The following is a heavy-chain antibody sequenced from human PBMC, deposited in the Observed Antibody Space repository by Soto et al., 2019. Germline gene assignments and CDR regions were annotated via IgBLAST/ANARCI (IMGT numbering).Heavy chain of an antibody. CDR2: MNPNSGNT. Sequence: ASVKVSCKASGYTFTSYDINWVRQATGQGLEWMGWMNPNSGNTGYAQKFQGRVTMTRNTSISTAYMELSSLRSEDTAVYYCARARGYCSGGSCPNWFDPWGQGTLVTVSS. D-gene: IGHD2-15*01. J-gene: IGHJ5*02. V-gene: IGHV1-8*01. CDR1: GYTFTSYD. CDR3: ARARGYCSGGSCPNWFDP.